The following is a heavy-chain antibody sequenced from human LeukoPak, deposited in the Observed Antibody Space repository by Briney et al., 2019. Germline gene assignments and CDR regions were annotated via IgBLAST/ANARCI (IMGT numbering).Heavy chain of an antibody. CDR1: GFTFSSYT. J-gene: IGHJ6*03. V-gene: IGHV3-21*01. Sequence: GGSLRLSCAASGFTFSSYTIHWVRQAPGKGLEWVSSISAVSTYIYYADSVKGRFTISRDNVEKSAYLELSGLTAHDTAIYYCARGGIAGRPVYYYYMDVWGKGTTVTSP. CDR2: ISAVSTYI. CDR3: ARGGIAGRPVYYYYMDV. D-gene: IGHD6-6*01.